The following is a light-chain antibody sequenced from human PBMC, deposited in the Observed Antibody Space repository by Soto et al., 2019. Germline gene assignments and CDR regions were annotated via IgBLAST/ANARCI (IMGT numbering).Light chain of an antibody. J-gene: IGKJ4*01. CDR3: QQRSNWPLT. CDR2: DAS. V-gene: IGKV3-11*01. CDR1: QSVSSY. Sequence: EIVVTKSPATLSLSPGERATLSCRASQSVSSYLAWYQQKPGQAPKLLIYDASNRATGIPARFSGSGSGTDCTLTISSRAPEDFAVYYCQQRSNWPLTFGGGTNVEIK.